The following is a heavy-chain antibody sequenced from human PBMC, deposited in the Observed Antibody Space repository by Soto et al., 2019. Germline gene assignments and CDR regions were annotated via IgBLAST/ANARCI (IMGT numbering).Heavy chain of an antibody. CDR1: GYMFISYG. J-gene: IGHJ4*02. CDR2: ISAYNGNT. V-gene: IGHV1-18*01. CDR3: VRDLDGSGSYYTDY. D-gene: IGHD3-10*01. Sequence: ASVKVSCNASGYMFISYGINWVRQAPGQGLEWMGWISAYNGNTKYAQNLQGRVTMTTDTSTSTAYMEMRSLRSDDTAVYYCVRDLDGSGSYYTDYWGPGXLVTVSS.